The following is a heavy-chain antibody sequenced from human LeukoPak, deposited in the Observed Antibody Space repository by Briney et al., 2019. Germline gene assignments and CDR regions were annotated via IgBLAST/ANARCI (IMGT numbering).Heavy chain of an antibody. CDR3: TSASSGMGYFDY. Sequence: GGSLRLSCTASGFTFGDYAMSWVRQAPGKGLEWVGFIRSKAYGGTTEYAASVKGRFTISRADSKSIAYLQMNSLKTEDTAVYYCTSASSGMGYFDYWGQGTLVTVSS. J-gene: IGHJ4*02. D-gene: IGHD3-22*01. CDR2: IRSKAYGGTT. CDR1: GFTFGDYA. V-gene: IGHV3-49*04.